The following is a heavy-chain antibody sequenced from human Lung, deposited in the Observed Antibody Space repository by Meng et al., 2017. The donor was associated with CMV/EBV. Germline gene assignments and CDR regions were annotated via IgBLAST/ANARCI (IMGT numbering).Heavy chain of an antibody. V-gene: IGHV4-4*02. D-gene: IGHD3-10*01. CDR3: LRRSGGSV. Sequence: QVQLRGSGPALVKPSETLSLTCAVSGDSITNHNWCAWVRQPPGKGLEWIGEIPHRGSSAYNPSLKSRVSMSIDKSKNQFSLKLTSVTAADTAVYHCLRRSGGSVWGQGTLVTVSS. CDR1: GDSITNHNW. J-gene: IGHJ1*01. CDR2: IPHRGSS.